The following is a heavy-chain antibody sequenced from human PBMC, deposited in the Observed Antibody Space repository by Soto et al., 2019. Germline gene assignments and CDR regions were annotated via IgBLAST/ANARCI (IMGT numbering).Heavy chain of an antibody. V-gene: IGHV3-30-3*01. J-gene: IGHJ4*02. D-gene: IGHD2-15*01. CDR3: ASPIPCSGGRCYHP. CDR2: ISYDGSNK. CDR1: GFTFSSYA. Sequence: QVQLVESGGGVVQPGRSLRLSCAASGFTFSSYAMHWVRQAPGKGLEWVAGISYDGSNKYYADSVKGRFTISRDNSKNPLYLQMNSLRAEDTAVYYCASPIPCSGGRCYHPGGQGTLVTVSS.